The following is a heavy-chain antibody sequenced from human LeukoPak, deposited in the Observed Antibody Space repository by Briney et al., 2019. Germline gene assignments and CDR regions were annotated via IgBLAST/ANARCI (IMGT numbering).Heavy chain of an antibody. V-gene: IGHV3-9*01. D-gene: IGHD3-22*01. J-gene: IGHJ3*02. CDR1: GFTFDDYA. CDR2: ISWNSGSI. Sequence: PGGSLRLSCAASGFTFDDYAMHWVRQAPGKGLEWVSGISWNSGSIGYADSVKGRFTISRDNAKNSLYLQMNSLRAEDTALYYCAKCSNNYYDSSGYYRGAFDIWGQGTMVTVSS. CDR3: AKCSNNYYDSSGYYRGAFDI.